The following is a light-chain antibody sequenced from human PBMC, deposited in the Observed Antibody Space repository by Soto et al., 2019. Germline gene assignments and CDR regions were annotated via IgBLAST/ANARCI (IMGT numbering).Light chain of an antibody. CDR1: QGISSY. CDR3: QQLNSYPWT. V-gene: IGKV1-9*01. CDR2: GAS. J-gene: IGKJ1*01. Sequence: DIQLTQSPSFLSASVGDRVTITCRASQGISSYLAWYQQKPGKAPKVLIYGASTLQSGVPSRFSGSGSRTEFTLTISSLQPEDFATYYCQQLNSYPWTFGQGTKVEIK.